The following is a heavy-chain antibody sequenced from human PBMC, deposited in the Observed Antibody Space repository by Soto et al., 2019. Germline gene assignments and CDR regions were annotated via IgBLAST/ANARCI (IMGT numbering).Heavy chain of an antibody. CDR2: ISSNGGST. D-gene: IGHD1-26*01. J-gene: IGHJ5*01. CDR1: GFTFSSYA. CDR3: ARQTRSGWGSYSVDS. Sequence: EVQLVESGGGLVQPGGSLRLSCAASGFTFSSYAMHWVRQAPGKGLEYVSAISSNGGSTYYANSVKGRFTISRDNSKNTLYLQMGSLRAEDMAVYYCARQTRSGWGSYSVDSWGQGTLVTVSS. V-gene: IGHV3-64*01.